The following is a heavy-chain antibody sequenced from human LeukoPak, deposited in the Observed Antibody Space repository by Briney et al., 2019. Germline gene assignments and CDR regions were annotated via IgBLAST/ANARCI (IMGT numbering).Heavy chain of an antibody. CDR2: IYSGGST. V-gene: IGHV3-66*01. Sequence: GGSLRLSCAASGFTFSSYSMNWVRQAPGKGLEWVSVIYSGGSTYYADSVKGRFTISRDNSKNTLYLQMNSLRAEDTAVYYCARCSGGSYSSFDYWGQGTLVTVSS. CDR3: ARCSGGSYSSFDY. J-gene: IGHJ4*02. D-gene: IGHD1-26*01. CDR1: GFTFSSYS.